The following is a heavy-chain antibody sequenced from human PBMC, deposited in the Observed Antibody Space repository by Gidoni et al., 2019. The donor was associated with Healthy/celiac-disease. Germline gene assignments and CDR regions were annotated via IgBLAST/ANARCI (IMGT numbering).Heavy chain of an antibody. Sequence: QVQLVESGGGVVQPGRSLSLSCAASGFTFSSYGMHWVRQAPGKGLEWVAVIGYDGSNKYYADSVKGRFTISRDNSKNTLYLQMNSLRAEDTAVYYCARSPRGPKRAYNWNQEGLDYWGQGTLVTVSS. CDR3: ARSPRGPKRAYNWNQEGLDY. CDR1: GFTFSSYG. D-gene: IGHD1-1*01. J-gene: IGHJ4*02. V-gene: IGHV3-33*01. CDR2: IGYDGSNK.